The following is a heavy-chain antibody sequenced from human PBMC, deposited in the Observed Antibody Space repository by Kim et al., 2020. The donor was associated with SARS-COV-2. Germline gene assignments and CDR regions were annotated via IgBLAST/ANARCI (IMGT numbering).Heavy chain of an antibody. CDR1: GDSIRNYY. Sequence: SETLSLTCTFSGDSIRNYYWNWIRQPPGKGLEWIGYISNSGTSDYNPSLRSRVTMSVDKSKNQFSLKLNSVSAADTAVYYCSASDFYG. CDR2: ISNSGTS. V-gene: IGHV4-59*08. CDR3: SASDFYG. J-gene: IGHJ6*01.